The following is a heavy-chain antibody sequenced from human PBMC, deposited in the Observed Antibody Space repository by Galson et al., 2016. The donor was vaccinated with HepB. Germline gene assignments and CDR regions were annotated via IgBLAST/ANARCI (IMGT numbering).Heavy chain of an antibody. CDR2: IYSDGTT. J-gene: IGHJ4*02. CDR3: ARAHCSGGSCYGGLFDF. Sequence: PGKGLEWLSVIYSDGTTYYADSVKGRFTISRDNSKNTVYLQMNSLRAEDTAVYFCARAHCSGGSCYGGLFDFWGQGTPVTVSS. D-gene: IGHD2-15*01. V-gene: IGHV3-53*01.